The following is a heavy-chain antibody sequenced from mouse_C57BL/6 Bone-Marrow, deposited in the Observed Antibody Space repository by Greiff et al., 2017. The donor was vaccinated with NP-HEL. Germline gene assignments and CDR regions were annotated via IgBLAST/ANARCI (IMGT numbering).Heavy chain of an antibody. V-gene: IGHV3-6*01. Sequence: EVQLQQSGPGLVKPSQSLSLTCSVTGYSIISGYYWNWIRQFPGNKLEWMAYISYDGINNYKPSLKNRIPITRDISKNQFFLKLTSVTTEDTATYYCAREGGYYGSPFAYWGQGTLVTVSA. D-gene: IGHD1-1*01. CDR3: AREGGYYGSPFAY. CDR2: ISYDGIN. J-gene: IGHJ3*01. CDR1: GYSIISGYY.